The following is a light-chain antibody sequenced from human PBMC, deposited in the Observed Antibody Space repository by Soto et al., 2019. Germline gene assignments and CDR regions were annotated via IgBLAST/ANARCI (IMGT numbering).Light chain of an antibody. V-gene: IGLV2-14*01. J-gene: IGLJ2*01. CDR2: EVS. CDR1: SSDVGGYNY. CDR3: SSYTSSSTLV. Sequence: QSVLTQPASVSGSPGQSITISCTGTSSDVGGYNYVSWYQQHPGKAPKLRMYEVSNRPSGVSNRFSGSKSGNTASLTISGLQAEDEADYYCSSYTSSSTLVFGGGTKVTVL.